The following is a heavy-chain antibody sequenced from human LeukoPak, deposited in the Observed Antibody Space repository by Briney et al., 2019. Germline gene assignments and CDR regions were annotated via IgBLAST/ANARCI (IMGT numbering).Heavy chain of an antibody. Sequence: SETLSLTCTVSGGSISTSNYYWGWIRQPPGKGLEWIGNIFYSGSTYYSPSLKSRVTISLDTSRNQFSLKLNSVTAAETAVYFCARVSARGGYGDDYFDYWGQGTLVTVSS. D-gene: IGHD4-17*01. CDR3: ARVSARGGYGDDYFDY. V-gene: IGHV4-39*07. CDR2: IFYSGST. J-gene: IGHJ4*02. CDR1: GGSISTSNYY.